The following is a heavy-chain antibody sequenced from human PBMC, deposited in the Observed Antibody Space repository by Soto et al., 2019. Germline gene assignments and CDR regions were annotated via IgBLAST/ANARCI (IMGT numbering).Heavy chain of an antibody. J-gene: IGHJ4*02. Sequence: SVKVSCKASGFTFTSSAVRLVRQARGQLLELIVWIVVGIFNTNYSQKFQERFTITMYMSTITSCIELIILISEYTAVYYCAAGGGSPRLDYWGQGTLVTVSS. CDR3: AAGGGSPRLDY. D-gene: IGHD1-26*01. CDR1: GFTFTSSA. CDR2: IVVGIFNT. V-gene: IGHV1-58*01.